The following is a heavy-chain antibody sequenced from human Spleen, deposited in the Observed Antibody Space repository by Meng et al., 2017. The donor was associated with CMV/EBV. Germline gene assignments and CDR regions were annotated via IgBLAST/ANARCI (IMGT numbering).Heavy chain of an antibody. CDR3: AKDKQDDFWSAIEAFDI. J-gene: IGHJ3*02. Sequence: GESLKISCAASGFPFSRFSMNWVRQAPGKGLEWVSSITSSSSYIYYADSLEGRFTISRDNAKNSLYLQMNSLRAEDTDVYYCAKDKQDDFWSAIEAFDIWGQGTMVTVSS. CDR1: GFPFSRFS. CDR2: ITSSSSYI. V-gene: IGHV3-21*04. D-gene: IGHD3-3*01.